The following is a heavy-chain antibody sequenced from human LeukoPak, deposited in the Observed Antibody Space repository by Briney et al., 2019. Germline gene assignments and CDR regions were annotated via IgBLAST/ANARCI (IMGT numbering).Heavy chain of an antibody. CDR2: INSDGSST. CDR1: GFTFSSYW. V-gene: IGHV3-74*01. J-gene: IGHJ3*02. Sequence: GGSLRLSCAASGFTFSSYWMHWVRQAPGKGLVWVSRINSDGSSTSYADSVKGRFTSSRDNAKNTLYLQMNSLRAEDTAVYYCARGWNNLYYYGSGSYKAFDIWGQGTMVTVSS. CDR3: ARGWNNLYYYGSGSYKAFDI. D-gene: IGHD3-10*01.